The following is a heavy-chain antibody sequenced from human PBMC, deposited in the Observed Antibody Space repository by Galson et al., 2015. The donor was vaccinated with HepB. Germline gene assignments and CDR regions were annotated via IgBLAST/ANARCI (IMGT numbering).Heavy chain of an antibody. J-gene: IGHJ4*02. CDR3: ARDNGKYQLLFY. CDR1: GFTVSSNY. D-gene: IGHD2-2*01. Sequence: SLRLSCAASGFTVSSNYMSWVRQAPGKGLEWVSVIYSGGSTYYADSVKGRFTISRDNSKNTLYLQMNSLRAEDTAVYYCARDNGKYQLLFYWGQGTLVTVSS. CDR2: IYSGGST. V-gene: IGHV3-53*01.